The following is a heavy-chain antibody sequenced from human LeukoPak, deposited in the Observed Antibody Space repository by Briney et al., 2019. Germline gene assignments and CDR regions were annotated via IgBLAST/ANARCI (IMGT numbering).Heavy chain of an antibody. CDR2: IKSKTDGGTA. CDR3: ATYNYGSFFYGTIRY. J-gene: IGHJ4*02. Sequence: GGSLRLSCAASGFTFSNAWMSWVRQAPGKGLEWVGRIKSKTDGGTADYTAPVNGRFSISRDDSLNTLYLQMNTLKAEDTAVYYCATYNYGSFFYGTIRYWGQGTLVTVSS. V-gene: IGHV3-15*01. CDR1: GFTFSNAW. D-gene: IGHD3-10*01.